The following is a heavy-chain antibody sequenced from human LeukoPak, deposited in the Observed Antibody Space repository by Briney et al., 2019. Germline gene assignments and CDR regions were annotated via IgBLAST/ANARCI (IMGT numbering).Heavy chain of an antibody. V-gene: IGHV3-7*01. CDR3: SRALEV. J-gene: IGHJ6*04. CDR2: INQVESEK. Sequence: GASLKLSCEVSGFIFRTHWMDWVRQAPGKGLEWVANINQVESEKYYVDSVKGRFTISRDNTKNSLYLQMNSLRAEDTAVYYCSRALEVWGKGTTVTVSS. CDR1: GFIFRTHW.